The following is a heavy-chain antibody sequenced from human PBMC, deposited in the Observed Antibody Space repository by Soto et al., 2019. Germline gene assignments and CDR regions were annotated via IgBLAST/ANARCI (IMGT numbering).Heavy chain of an antibody. CDR3: VREDSDRYYYYYGMDV. D-gene: IGHD3-10*01. CDR1: GGSISSGDYY. V-gene: IGHV4-30-4*01. CDR2: IYYSGST. J-gene: IGHJ6*02. Sequence: QVQLQESGPGLVKPSQTLSLTCTVSGGSISSGDYYWSWIRQPPGKGLEWIGYIYYSGSTYYNPSLKSRVTISVDTSKNQFSLKLSSVTAADTAVYYCVREDSDRYYYYYGMDVWGQGTTVTVSS.